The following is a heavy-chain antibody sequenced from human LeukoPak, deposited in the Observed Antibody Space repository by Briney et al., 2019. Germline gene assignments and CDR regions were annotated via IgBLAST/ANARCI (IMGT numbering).Heavy chain of an antibody. D-gene: IGHD2/OR15-2a*01. J-gene: IGHJ3*01. CDR2: SKYDGSTK. CDR1: GFSLSGSW. V-gene: IGHV3-74*01. CDR3: ARSDYFHN. Sequence: GGSLRLSCEASGFSLSGSWMHWVRQAPGKGLMWVSQSKYDGSTKSYAASVRGRFTISRDNAKNALYLHMDSLRAEDTAVYYCARSDYFHNWGQGTMVVVSA.